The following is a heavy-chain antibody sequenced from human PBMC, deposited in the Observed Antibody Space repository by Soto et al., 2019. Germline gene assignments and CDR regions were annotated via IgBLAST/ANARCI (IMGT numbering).Heavy chain of an antibody. J-gene: IGHJ4*02. D-gene: IGHD3-3*01. Sequence: GGSLRLSCVASGFTFSSYSMNWVRQAPGKGLEWVSYISRSGSTIYYADSVKGRFTISRDNAKNSLFLQMNSLRAEDTAVYFCARDVPPLFGVIITKEEYARGQGTLVTVSS. CDR1: GFTFSSYS. CDR3: ARDVPPLFGVIITKEEYA. CDR2: ISRSGSTI. V-gene: IGHV3-48*01.